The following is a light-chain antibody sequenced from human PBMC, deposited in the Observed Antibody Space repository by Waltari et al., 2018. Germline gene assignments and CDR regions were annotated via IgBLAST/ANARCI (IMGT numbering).Light chain of an antibody. Sequence: VVLTQSPGTLSLSQGERATLPCRASQSIGKYLVWYQQRPGQAPRLLIYAASTRATGIPDRCSGSGSGTDFTLTISRLEPEDFAVYYCQNHERLPATFGQGTKVEIK. CDR2: AAS. CDR1: QSIGKY. CDR3: QNHERLPAT. J-gene: IGKJ1*01. V-gene: IGKV3-20*01.